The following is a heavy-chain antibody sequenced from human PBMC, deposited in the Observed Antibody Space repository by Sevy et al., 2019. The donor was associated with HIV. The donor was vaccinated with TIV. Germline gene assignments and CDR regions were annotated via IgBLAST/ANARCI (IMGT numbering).Heavy chain of an antibody. CDR1: GYTFTSYG. D-gene: IGHD1-26*01. CDR3: ARAPSGSQGPGQYFQH. J-gene: IGHJ1*01. V-gene: IGHV1-18*01. CDR2: FSTYNT. Sequence: ASVKVSCKASGYTFTSYGITWVRQPPGQGLEWMGWFSTYNTNYAEKLQGRVTMTTDTSTSTVYMELRSLRSDDTAVYYCARAPSGSQGPGQYFQHWGQGTLVTVSS.